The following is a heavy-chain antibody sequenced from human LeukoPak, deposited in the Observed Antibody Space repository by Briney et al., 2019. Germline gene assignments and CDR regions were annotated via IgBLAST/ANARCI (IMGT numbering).Heavy chain of an antibody. CDR3: ARGDYYGSPKVVAA. J-gene: IGHJ5*02. Sequence: ASVKVSCKASGGTFSSYAISWVRQAPGQGLEWMGWINPKSGATNYAQKFQDRVTMTRDTSITTAHMELDLLRSDDTAVYYCARGDYYGSPKVVAAWGQGTLVTISS. CDR2: INPKSGAT. CDR1: GGTFSSYA. D-gene: IGHD3-10*01. V-gene: IGHV1-2*02.